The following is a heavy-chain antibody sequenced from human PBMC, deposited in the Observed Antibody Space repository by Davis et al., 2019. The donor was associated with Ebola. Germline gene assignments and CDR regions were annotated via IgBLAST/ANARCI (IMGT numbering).Heavy chain of an antibody. CDR1: GFTFSTYA. Sequence: PGGSLRLSCTASGFTFSTYAMSWVRQAPGKGLEWVSYISSSSSTIYYADSVKGRFTISRDNAKNSLYLQMNSLRDEDTAVYYCAREGYDYIWGSYRVYFDYWGQGTLVTVSS. D-gene: IGHD3-16*02. CDR3: AREGYDYIWGSYRVYFDY. J-gene: IGHJ4*02. CDR2: ISSSSSTI. V-gene: IGHV3-48*02.